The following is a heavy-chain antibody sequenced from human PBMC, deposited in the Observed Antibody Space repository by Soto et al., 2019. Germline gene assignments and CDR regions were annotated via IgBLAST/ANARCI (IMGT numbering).Heavy chain of an antibody. Sequence: QVQLVESGGGVVQPGRSLRLSCAASGFTFSSYGMHWVRQAPGKGLGWVAVISYDGSNKYYADSVKGRFTISRDNSKNTVCLQMNSLRAEDTAVYYCAKDGSSGWTYYFDYWGQGTLVTV. J-gene: IGHJ4*02. CDR1: GFTFSSYG. CDR2: ISYDGSNK. CDR3: AKDGSSGWTYYFDY. D-gene: IGHD6-19*01. V-gene: IGHV3-30*18.